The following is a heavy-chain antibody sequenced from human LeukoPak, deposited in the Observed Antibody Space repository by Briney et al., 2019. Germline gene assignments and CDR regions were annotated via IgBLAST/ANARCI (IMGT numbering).Heavy chain of an antibody. Sequence: ASVKVSCKASGYTFTRYGISWVRQAPGQGLEWMGWISAYNANTNYAQKLQGRVTMTTDTSTSTAYMELRSLRSDDTAVYYCARQSAITMVRGDDAFDIWGQGTMVTISS. V-gene: IGHV1-18*01. CDR3: ARQSAITMVRGDDAFDI. CDR1: GYTFTRYG. J-gene: IGHJ3*02. D-gene: IGHD3-10*01. CDR2: ISAYNANT.